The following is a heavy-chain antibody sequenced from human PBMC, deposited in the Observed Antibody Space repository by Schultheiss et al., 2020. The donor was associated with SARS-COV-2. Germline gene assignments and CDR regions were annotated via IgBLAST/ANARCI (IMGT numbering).Heavy chain of an antibody. CDR3: ARHRWFDP. D-gene: IGHD1-14*01. CDR1: GGSFSGYY. J-gene: IGHJ5*02. Sequence: SETLSLTCAVYGGSFSGYYWSWIRQPPGKGLEWIGEINHSGSTSYHPSLKSRVTISVDTSKNQFSLKLSSVTAADTAVYYCARHRWFDPWGQGTLVTVSS. CDR2: INHSGST. V-gene: IGHV4-34*01.